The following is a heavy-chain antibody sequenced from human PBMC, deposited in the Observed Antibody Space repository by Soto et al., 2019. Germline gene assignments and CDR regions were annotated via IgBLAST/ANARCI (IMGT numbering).Heavy chain of an antibody. Sequence: SVKVSCKASGYTFTSSGISWVRQAPGQGLEGMGGIIPNFGTTNYAQNSQGRVTITADESTSTAYMELSSLRSEDTAVYYCARDVGYCSSTSCYLLDDWGQGTLVTVSS. V-gene: IGHV1-69*13. J-gene: IGHJ4*02. CDR3: ARDVGYCSSTSCYLLDD. CDR1: GYTFTSSG. D-gene: IGHD2-2*01. CDR2: IIPNFGTT.